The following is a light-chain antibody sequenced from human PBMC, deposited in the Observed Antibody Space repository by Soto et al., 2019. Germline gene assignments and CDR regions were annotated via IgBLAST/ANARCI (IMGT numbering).Light chain of an antibody. V-gene: IGKV3-20*01. CDR1: QTINSNY. J-gene: IGKJ4*01. CDR3: QQYGTSPPLT. Sequence: IVLTQSPGTLSLSPGDRATLSCRASQTINSNYLAWYQQKPGQTPRLLIFGASSRATGIPDRFSGSGSGTDFTLTISRLAPEDFAVYYCQQYGTSPPLTFGGGTKVDIK. CDR2: GAS.